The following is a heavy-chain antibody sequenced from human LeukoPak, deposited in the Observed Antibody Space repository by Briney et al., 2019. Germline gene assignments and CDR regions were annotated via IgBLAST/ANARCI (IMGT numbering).Heavy chain of an antibody. J-gene: IGHJ6*02. CDR3: ARKGPLSSSSPYYYYGVDV. D-gene: IGHD6-6*01. Sequence: PSETLSLTCTVSGGSISSYYWSWIRQPPGKGLEWIGYIYYSGSTNYNPSLKSRVTISVDTSKNQFSLKLSSVTAADTAVYYCARKGPLSSSSPYYYYGVDVWGQGTTVTVSS. CDR1: GGSISSYY. V-gene: IGHV4-59*08. CDR2: IYYSGST.